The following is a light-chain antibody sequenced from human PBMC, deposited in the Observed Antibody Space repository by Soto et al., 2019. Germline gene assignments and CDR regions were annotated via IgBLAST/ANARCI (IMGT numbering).Light chain of an antibody. V-gene: IGKV3-15*01. J-gene: IGKJ5*01. CDR1: QSVSSN. Sequence: EIVMTQSPATLSVSPGERATLSCRASQSVSSNFAWYQHKPGQAPRLLLFGASTRATGIPARFRGSGSGTEFTLTINSLESEDFAVYYCQQYRMYVTFGQGTRLEI. CDR2: GAS. CDR3: QQYRMYVT.